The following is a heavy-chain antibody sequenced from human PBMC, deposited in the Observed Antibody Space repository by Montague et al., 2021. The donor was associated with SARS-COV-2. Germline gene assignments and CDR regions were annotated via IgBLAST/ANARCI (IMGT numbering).Heavy chain of an antibody. V-gene: IGHV3-11*01. Sequence: SLRLSCAASGFIFSNYYMPWVRQAPGKGLEWVSHISCSGSKTYYADSVKGRFTISRDTANNSVYLQMNFLGAEDTAVYYCARDLGGYGTFDIWGQGTMVTVSS. J-gene: IGHJ3*02. D-gene: IGHD5-12*01. CDR1: GFIFSNYY. CDR3: ARDLGGYGTFDI. CDR2: ISCSGSKT.